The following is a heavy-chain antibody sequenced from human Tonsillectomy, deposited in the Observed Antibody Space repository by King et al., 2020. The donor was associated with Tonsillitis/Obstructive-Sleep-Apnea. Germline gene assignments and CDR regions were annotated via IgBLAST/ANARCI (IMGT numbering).Heavy chain of an antibody. J-gene: IGHJ4*02. V-gene: IGHV3-21*01. CDR2: ISSSSSYI. CDR1: GFTFSSYS. D-gene: IGHD5-12*01. CDR3: ARESGTFYSGYDFYFDY. Sequence: VQLVESGGGLVKPGGSLRLSCAASGFTFSSYSMNWVRQAPGKGLEWVSSISSSSSYIYYADSVKGRFTISRDNAKNSLYLQMNSLRAEDTAVYYCARESGTFYSGYDFYFDYWGQGTLVTVSS.